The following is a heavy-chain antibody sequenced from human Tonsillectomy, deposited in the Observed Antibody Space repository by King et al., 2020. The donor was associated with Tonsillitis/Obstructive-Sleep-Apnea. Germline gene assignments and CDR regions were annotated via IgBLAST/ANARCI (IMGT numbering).Heavy chain of an antibody. V-gene: IGHV4-4*02. Sequence: QLQESGPGLVKPSGTLSLTCAVSGGSISSSNWWSWVRQPPGKGLEWIGEIYHSGSTNYNPSLKRRVTISVDKSKNLFSLKLTSVTAADTAVYDWARGQTGCDYRYMDVWGKGPTVTASS. CDR2: IYHSGST. D-gene: IGHD4-17*01. CDR1: GGSISSSNW. J-gene: IGHJ6*03. CDR3: ARGQTGCDYRYMDV.